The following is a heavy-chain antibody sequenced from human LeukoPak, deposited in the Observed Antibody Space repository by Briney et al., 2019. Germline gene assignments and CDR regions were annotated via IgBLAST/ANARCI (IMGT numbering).Heavy chain of an antibody. CDR1: GFTFSNYW. CDR2: MKQDGSEK. J-gene: IGHJ4*02. V-gene: IGHV3-7*03. Sequence: GGSLRLSCVASGFTFSNYWMNWVRQAPGKGLEWVTNMKQDGSEKYYVDSVKGRFTISRDNSKNSLYLQMNSLTTEDTALYYCATEIEIAAALGYWGQGTLVTVSS. D-gene: IGHD6-13*01. CDR3: ATEIEIAAALGY.